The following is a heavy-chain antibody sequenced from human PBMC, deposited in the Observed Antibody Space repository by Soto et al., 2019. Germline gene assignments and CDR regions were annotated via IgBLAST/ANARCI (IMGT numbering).Heavy chain of an antibody. J-gene: IGHJ6*03. CDR3: ARDLMVPEPKSYYYYYYYMDV. CDR1: GGTFSSYA. Sequence: ASVKVSCKASGGTFSSYAISWVRQAPGQGLEWMGGIIPIFGTANYAQKFQGRVTITADESTSTAYMELSSLRSEDTAVYYCARDLMVPEPKSYYYYYYYMDVWGKGTTVTVSS. V-gene: IGHV1-69*13. CDR2: IIPIFGTA. D-gene: IGHD2-2*01.